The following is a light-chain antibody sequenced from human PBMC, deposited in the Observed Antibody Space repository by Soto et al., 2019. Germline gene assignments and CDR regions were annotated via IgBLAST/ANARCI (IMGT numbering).Light chain of an antibody. CDR3: AAWDDSLNGVV. CDR2: TDN. Sequence: QSVLTQPPSASGTPGQRVTISCSGSSSNIGGNTVSWYQQLPGTAPKLLIYTDNQRPSGVPDRFSGSKSGTSASLAISGLQSEDEADYYCAAWDDSLNGVVFGGGTHLTVL. V-gene: IGLV1-44*01. J-gene: IGLJ2*01. CDR1: SSNIGGNT.